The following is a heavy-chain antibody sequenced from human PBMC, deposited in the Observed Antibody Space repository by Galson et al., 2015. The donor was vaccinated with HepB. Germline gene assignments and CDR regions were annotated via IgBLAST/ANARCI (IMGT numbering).Heavy chain of an antibody. D-gene: IGHD1-26*01. V-gene: IGHV1-18*04. CDR3: ARGHGWELLEGFDY. J-gene: IGHJ4*02. CDR2: ISAYNGNR. CDR1: GYTFIGYG. Sequence: SVKVSCKASGYTFIGYGISWVRQAPGQGLEWMGWISAYNGNRNYAQNFQGRVTMTADTSTSTAYMELRSLRSDDTAVYYCARGHGWELLEGFDYWGQGTLVTVSS.